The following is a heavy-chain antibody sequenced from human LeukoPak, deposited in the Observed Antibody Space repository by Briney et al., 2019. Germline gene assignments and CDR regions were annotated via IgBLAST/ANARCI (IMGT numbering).Heavy chain of an antibody. J-gene: IGHJ3*01. CDR3: AREGGRSSGSYCDACDL. D-gene: IGHD1-26*01. CDR2: IYHSGST. Sequence: SETLPLACAVSGYSISSRHYWGGIRQPPGKGLEWIGSIYHSGSTYYNPSLKSRVAISVDTSKNQFSLKLSSVTAADTAVYYCAREGGRSSGSYCDACDLWGQGTMVTVSS. CDR1: GYSISSRHY. V-gene: IGHV4-38-2*02.